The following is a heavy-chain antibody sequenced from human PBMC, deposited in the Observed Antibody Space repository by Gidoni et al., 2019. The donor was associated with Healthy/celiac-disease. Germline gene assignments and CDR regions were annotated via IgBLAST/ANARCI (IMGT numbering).Heavy chain of an antibody. D-gene: IGHD2-21*02. CDR1: GGTFSSYT. V-gene: IGHV1-69*02. CDR3: ARQIAYCGGDCYSDDAFDI. J-gene: IGHJ3*02. CDR2: IIPILGIA. Sequence: QVQLVQSGAEVKKPGSSVKVSCKASGGTFSSYTISWVRQAPGQGLEWMGRIIPILGIANYAQKFQGRVTITADKSTSTAYMELSSLRSEDTAVYYCARQIAYCGGDCYSDDAFDIWGQGTMVTVSS.